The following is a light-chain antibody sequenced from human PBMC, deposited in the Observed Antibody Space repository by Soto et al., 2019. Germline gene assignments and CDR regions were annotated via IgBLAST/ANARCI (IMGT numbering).Light chain of an antibody. J-gene: IGLJ2*01. V-gene: IGLV1-47*01. CDR1: SSNIGSNC. CDR2: RNN. CDR3: AAWYDSLSGVV. Sequence: QSVLTQPPSASGTPGQRVTISCSGSSSNIGSNCVYWYQQLPGTAPNLLIYRNNKRPSGVPDRFSGSKSGTSASLAISGLRSDDEADYYCAAWYDSLSGVVFGGGTKLTVL.